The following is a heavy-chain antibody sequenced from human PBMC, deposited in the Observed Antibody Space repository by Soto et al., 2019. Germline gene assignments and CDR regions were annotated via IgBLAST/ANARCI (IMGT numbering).Heavy chain of an antibody. J-gene: IGHJ4*01. Sequence: QVQLQESGSGLVKPSQTLVLTCTVSGDSISRDGSSWSWLRQPPGNGLEWIGYIYHSGATYYNPSLKSRVTTSVDKSKNQFSLGLASVTAAATAVYYCAREMSYYFDSWGHGTLVTVSS. V-gene: IGHV4-30-2*01. CDR1: GDSISRDGSS. CDR3: AREMSYYFDS. CDR2: IYHSGAT.